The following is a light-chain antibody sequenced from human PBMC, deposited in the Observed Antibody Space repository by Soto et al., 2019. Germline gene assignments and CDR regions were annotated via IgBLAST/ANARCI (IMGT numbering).Light chain of an antibody. V-gene: IGKV3-15*01. Sequence: EIVLTQSPGILSLSPGERATLSCRASQSVSSSYLAWYQQIPGRAPRLLIYGASTRASGIPARFSASGSGTEFTLTISSLQSEDFAVYYCQQFNYWPPITFGQGTRLEIK. CDR3: QQFNYWPPIT. CDR2: GAS. CDR1: QSVSSSY. J-gene: IGKJ5*01.